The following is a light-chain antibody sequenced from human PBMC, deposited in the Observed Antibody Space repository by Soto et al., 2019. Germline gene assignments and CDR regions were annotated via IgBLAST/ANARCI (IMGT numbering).Light chain of an antibody. J-gene: IGLJ1*01. CDR2: DVN. CDR3: SSCTSSNTFV. Sequence: QSAPTQPASVSGSPGQAITVSCTGTSSDVGSHNCASWYQQHPGKAPKLILYDVNNRPSGVSYRFSGSKSGNTASLTISGLQAEDEAAYSCSSCTSSNTFVFGTGTKLTVL. CDR1: SSDVGSHNC. V-gene: IGLV2-14*03.